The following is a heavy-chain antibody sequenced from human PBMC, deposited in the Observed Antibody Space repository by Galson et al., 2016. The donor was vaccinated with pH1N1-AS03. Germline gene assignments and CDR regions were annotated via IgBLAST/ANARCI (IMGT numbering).Heavy chain of an antibody. CDR1: GGSMTSPDW. V-gene: IGHV4-4*01. CDR2: VHYSGTT. CDR3: ASAGYHTPGYHS. D-gene: IGHD3-16*02. J-gene: IGHJ4*02. Sequence: ETLSLTCAVSGGSMTSPDWWPWVRQPPGRGLEWIGEVHYSGTTSYNPSLNSRVTMSMDKSNNQFSLNLGFVTAADTAVYFCASAGYHTPGYHSWGQGALVTVSS.